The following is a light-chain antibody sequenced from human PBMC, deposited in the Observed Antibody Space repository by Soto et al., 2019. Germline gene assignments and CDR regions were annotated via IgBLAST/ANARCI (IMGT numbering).Light chain of an antibody. Sequence: QSVLTQPPSVSGAPVQRVTIACTGSSSNIGAGYDVNWYQQLPGTAPKLLIHGNRNRPSGLPDRFSGSKSGTSASLAITGLQAEDEDDYYCQPYDSSLSGSVFGGGTKVTVL. CDR1: SSNIGAGYD. CDR2: GNR. CDR3: QPYDSSLSGSV. V-gene: IGLV1-40*01. J-gene: IGLJ2*01.